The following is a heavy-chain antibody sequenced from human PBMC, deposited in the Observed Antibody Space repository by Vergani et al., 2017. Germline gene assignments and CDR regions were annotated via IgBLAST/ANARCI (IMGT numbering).Heavy chain of an antibody. Sequence: QVQLVQSGAEVKKPGASVKVSCKVSGYTLTELSMHWVRQAPGQGLEWMGWISANNGNTNYAQKLQGRVTMTTDAYTSTASMELRSLRSDDTALYYCAWGYSGSYDYFDYWGQGTLVTVSS. CDR3: AWGYSGSYDYFDY. CDR2: ISANNGNT. V-gene: IGHV1-18*01. J-gene: IGHJ4*02. D-gene: IGHD1-26*01. CDR1: GYTLTELS.